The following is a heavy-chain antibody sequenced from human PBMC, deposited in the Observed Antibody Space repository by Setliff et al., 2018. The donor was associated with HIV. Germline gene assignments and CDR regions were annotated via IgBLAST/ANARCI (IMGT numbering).Heavy chain of an antibody. CDR2: IKQDGSEK. D-gene: IGHD2-15*01. CDR1: GLTFTEYT. CDR3: ALPYCSGGNCWSSASLPPAGWFDP. V-gene: IGHV3-7*03. Sequence: GGSLRLSCAASGLTFTEYTMNWVRQAPGKGLEWVANIKQDGSEKYYVGSVKGRFTISRDNSKNTLYLQMSSLRAEDTAVYYCALPYCSGGNCWSSASLPPAGWFDPWGQGTLVTVSS. J-gene: IGHJ5*02.